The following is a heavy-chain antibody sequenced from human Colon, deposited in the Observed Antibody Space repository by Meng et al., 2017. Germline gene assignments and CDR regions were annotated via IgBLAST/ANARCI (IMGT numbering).Heavy chain of an antibody. CDR1: GFSFVGYY. V-gene: IGHV1-2*02. D-gene: IGHD1-1*01. CDR3: ARSDPQLDA. CDR2: VVPSSGAT. Sequence: QVHLVQSGTEVKKPGASVKVSCKTSGFSFVGYYIHWLRQAPGQGFEWIGWVVPSSGATIYAPKFLGRVTLTRDTSITTAYMELTSLTSDDTAVYYCARSDPQLDAWGQGTLVTVSS. J-gene: IGHJ5*02.